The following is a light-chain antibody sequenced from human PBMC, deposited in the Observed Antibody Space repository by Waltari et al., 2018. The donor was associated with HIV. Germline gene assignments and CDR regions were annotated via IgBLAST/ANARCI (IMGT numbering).Light chain of an antibody. CDR1: RSDVGAYNL. CDR2: QDT. V-gene: IGLV2-23*01. CDR3: CSYAGRNTYV. J-gene: IGLJ1*01. Sequence: QSVLTQPASVSGSPGQSITISCTGTRSDVGAYNLVSWYQQNPEKAPQVIIFQDTKRPSGISDRFSASNSGKTASLRISRLRLEDQGTYYCCSYAGRNTYVFGSGTEVSVL.